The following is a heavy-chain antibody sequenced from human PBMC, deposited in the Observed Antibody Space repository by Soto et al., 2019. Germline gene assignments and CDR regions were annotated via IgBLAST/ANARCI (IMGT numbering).Heavy chain of an antibody. J-gene: IGHJ4*02. CDR2: ITDNGGST. V-gene: IGHV3-23*01. CDR1: GFTFSRDG. D-gene: IGHD4-17*01. Sequence: GGSLRLSCAASGFTFSRDGMSWVRQAPGKGLEWVSLITDNGGSTYYADSVKGRFTISRDNTKNTLFLQMNSLRAEDTAVYYCAKEWATTTAFDYWGQGALVTVSS. CDR3: AKEWATTTAFDY.